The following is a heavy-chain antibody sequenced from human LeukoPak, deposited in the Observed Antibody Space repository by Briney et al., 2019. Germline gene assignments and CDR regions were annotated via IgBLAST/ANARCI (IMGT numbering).Heavy chain of an antibody. J-gene: IGHJ4*02. CDR3: ARVGDGYNSY. CDR1: GGSISSSSYY. Sequence: SETLSLTCTVSGGSISSSSYYWGWIRQPPGKGLEWIGEINHSGSTNYNPSLKSRVTISVDTSKNQFSLKLSSVTAADTAVYYCARVGDGYNSYWGQGTLVTVSS. D-gene: IGHD5-24*01. V-gene: IGHV4-39*07. CDR2: INHSGST.